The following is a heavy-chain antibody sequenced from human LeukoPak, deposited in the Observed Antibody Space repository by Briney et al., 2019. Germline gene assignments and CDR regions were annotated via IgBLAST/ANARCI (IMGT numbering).Heavy chain of an antibody. CDR2: INHSGST. D-gene: IGHD5-12*01. Sequence: PSETLSLTCTVSGGSISSGSYYWSWIRQPPGKGLEWIGEINHSGSTNYNPSLKSRVTISVDTSKNQFSLKLSSLTAADTAVYYCARAYSPGYSGLDPFRYWGQGTLVTVSS. CDR1: GGSISSGSYY. J-gene: IGHJ4*02. CDR3: ARAYSPGYSGLDPFRY. V-gene: IGHV4-39*07.